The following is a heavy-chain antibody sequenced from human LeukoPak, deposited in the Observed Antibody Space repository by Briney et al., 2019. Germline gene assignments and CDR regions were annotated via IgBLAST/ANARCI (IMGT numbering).Heavy chain of an antibody. V-gene: IGHV3-7*03. J-gene: IGHJ4*02. CDR1: GITFSNFW. CDR2: IKPGGREK. D-gene: IGHD5-24*01. Sequence: PGGSLRLSCAASGITFSNFWMSWVRQAPGKGLEWVANIKPGGREKYYKDSLKGRFTISNDNAKNSVYLQMSSLRVEDTAVYYCTTMASNVFDYWGQGALVTVSS. CDR3: TTMASNVFDY.